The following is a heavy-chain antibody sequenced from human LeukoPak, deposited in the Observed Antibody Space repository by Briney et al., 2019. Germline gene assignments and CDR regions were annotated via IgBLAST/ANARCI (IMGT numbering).Heavy chain of an antibody. CDR3: ATVVPAAITFDY. J-gene: IGHJ4*02. Sequence: SVKVSCKASGGTFSSYAISWVRQAPGQGLEWMGGIIPIIGTANYAQKFQGRVTITADESTSTAYMELSSLRSEDTAVYYCATVVPAAITFDYWGQGTLVTVSS. CDR1: GGTFSSYA. D-gene: IGHD2-2*01. V-gene: IGHV1-69*13. CDR2: IIPIIGTA.